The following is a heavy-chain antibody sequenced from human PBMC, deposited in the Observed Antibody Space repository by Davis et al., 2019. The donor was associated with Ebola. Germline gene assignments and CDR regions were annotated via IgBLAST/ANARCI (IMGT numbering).Heavy chain of an antibody. Sequence: AASVKVSCKASGYTFTGYDINWVRQATGQGLEWMGWMNPNSGNTGYAQKFQGRVTMTRNTSISTAYMELSSLRSEDTAVYYCARGIVNFDWLSNYYYYYGMDVWGQGTTVTVSS. D-gene: IGHD3-9*01. CDR2: MNPNSGNT. V-gene: IGHV1-8*01. CDR1: GYTFTGYD. CDR3: ARGIVNFDWLSNYYYYYGMDV. J-gene: IGHJ6*02.